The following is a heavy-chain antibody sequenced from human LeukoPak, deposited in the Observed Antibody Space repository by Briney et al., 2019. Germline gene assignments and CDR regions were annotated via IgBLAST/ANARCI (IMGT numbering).Heavy chain of an antibody. Sequence: SETLSHPCAVYGGSFSGYYCSWIRQPPGKGLERIGEINHSGSTNYNPSLKSRVTISVDTSKNQFSLKLSSVTAADTAVYYCARGRSDIVVVPAQLAMGYYYIYVWGKGTTVTVSS. CDR1: GGSFSGYY. CDR2: INHSGST. D-gene: IGHD2-2*01. CDR3: ARGRSDIVVVPAQLAMGYYYIYV. J-gene: IGHJ6*03. V-gene: IGHV4-34*01.